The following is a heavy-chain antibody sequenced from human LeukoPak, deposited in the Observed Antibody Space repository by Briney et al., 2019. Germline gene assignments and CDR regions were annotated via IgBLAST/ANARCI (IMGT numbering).Heavy chain of an antibody. J-gene: IGHJ5*02. V-gene: IGHV3-33*01. Sequence: GGSLRLSCAASGFTFNNYAMHWVRQAPGKGLEWVAVIWYNGNNKYYTDSVKGRFTISRDNSRNTLYLQMNSLRAGDTAVYYCARDGGRNCSSTSCYPRWFDPWGQGTLVTVSS. D-gene: IGHD2-2*01. CDR2: IWYNGNNK. CDR3: ARDGGRNCSSTSCYPRWFDP. CDR1: GFTFNNYA.